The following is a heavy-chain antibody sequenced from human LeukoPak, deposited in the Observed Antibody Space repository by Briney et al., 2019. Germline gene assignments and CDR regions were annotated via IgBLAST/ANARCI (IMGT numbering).Heavy chain of an antibody. CDR3: ARVSLSGGSYLYYFDY. Sequence: GASVKVSCRASGYTFTSYDINWVRQATGQGLEWMGWMNPNSGNTGYAQKFQGRVTMTRNTSISTAYMELSSLRSEDTAVYYCARVSLSGGSYLYYFDYWGQGTLVTVSS. CDR1: GYTFTSYD. V-gene: IGHV1-8*01. CDR2: MNPNSGNT. D-gene: IGHD1-26*01. J-gene: IGHJ4*02.